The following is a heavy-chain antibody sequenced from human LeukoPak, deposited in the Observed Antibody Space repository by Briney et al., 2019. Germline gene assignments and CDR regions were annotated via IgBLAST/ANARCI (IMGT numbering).Heavy chain of an antibody. CDR1: GFTVSSHY. J-gene: IGHJ4*02. CDR2: IYTGGSI. D-gene: IGHD3-16*02. Sequence: PGGSLRLSCAASGFTVSSHYMSWVRQAPGKGLEWVSVIYTGGSIQYADSVKGRFTISRDNSKNMVYLQVNSLRAEDTAVYYCAKNLGFVADCWGQGTLVTVSS. CDR3: AKNLGFVADC. V-gene: IGHV3-53*01.